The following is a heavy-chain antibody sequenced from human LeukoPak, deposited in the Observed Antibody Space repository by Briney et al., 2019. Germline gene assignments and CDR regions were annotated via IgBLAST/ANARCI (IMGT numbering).Heavy chain of an antibody. CDR1: GGSFSGYY. J-gene: IGHJ5*02. Sequence: PSETLSLTCAVYGGSFSGYYWSWIRQPPGKGLEWIGSIYYSGSTYYNPSLKSRVTISVDTSKNQFSLKLSSVTAADTAVYYCARDKLRFLEWLSVLEEFDPWGQGTLVTVSS. D-gene: IGHD3-3*01. CDR3: ARDKLRFLEWLSVLEEFDP. V-gene: IGHV4-34*01. CDR2: IYYSGST.